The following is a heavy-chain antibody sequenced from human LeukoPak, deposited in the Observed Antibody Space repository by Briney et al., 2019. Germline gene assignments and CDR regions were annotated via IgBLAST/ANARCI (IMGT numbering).Heavy chain of an antibody. CDR3: AKVFNRGYGDYYFDY. CDR2: ISYDGSNK. J-gene: IGHJ4*02. Sequence: GGSLRLSCAASGFTFSSYGMHWVRQAPSKGLEWVAVISYDGSNKYYADSVKGRFTISRDNSKNTLYLQMNSLRAEDTAVYYCAKVFNRGYGDYYFDYWGQGTLVTVSS. V-gene: IGHV3-30*18. CDR1: GFTFSSYG. D-gene: IGHD4-17*01.